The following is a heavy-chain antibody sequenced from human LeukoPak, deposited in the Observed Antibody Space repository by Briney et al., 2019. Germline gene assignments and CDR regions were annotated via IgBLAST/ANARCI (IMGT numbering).Heavy chain of an antibody. Sequence: PSETLSLTCTASGGSISNYYWSWIRQPPGKALEWIGCIFYTGSTSYNPSLKSRVTISVDTSKNQFSLKLSSVTAADTAVYYCARFLKPSAMFAFDIWGQGTMVTVSS. D-gene: IGHD2-2*01. CDR3: ARFLKPSAMFAFDI. V-gene: IGHV4-59*01. CDR1: GGSISNYY. J-gene: IGHJ3*02. CDR2: IFYTGST.